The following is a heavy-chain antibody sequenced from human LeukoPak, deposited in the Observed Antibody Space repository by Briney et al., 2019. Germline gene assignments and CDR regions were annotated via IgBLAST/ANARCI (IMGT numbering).Heavy chain of an antibody. CDR1: GGSISSYY. V-gene: IGHV4-59*01. CDR3: ARVQSSSWFDY. CDR2: IYSSGST. D-gene: IGHD6-13*01. Sequence: SETLSLTCTVSGGSISSYYWSWIRQPPGKGLEWIGYIYSSGSTNYNPSVKSRVTISVDTSKNQFSLKLSSVTAADTAVYYCARVQSSSWFDYWGQGTLVTVSS. J-gene: IGHJ4*02.